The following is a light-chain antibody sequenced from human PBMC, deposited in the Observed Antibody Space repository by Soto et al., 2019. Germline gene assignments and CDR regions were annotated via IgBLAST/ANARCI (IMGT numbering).Light chain of an antibody. V-gene: IGKV3-20*01. Sequence: EIVLTQSPGTLSLSPGERATLSCRASQSVSSKYLAWYQQKPGQAPRVLIYGTSIRASGVPERFSGGGSGTDFTLTITRLEPEDFAVYYCQHSGDFRWTFGQGTKVEVK. J-gene: IGKJ1*01. CDR3: QHSGDFRWT. CDR2: GTS. CDR1: QSVSSKY.